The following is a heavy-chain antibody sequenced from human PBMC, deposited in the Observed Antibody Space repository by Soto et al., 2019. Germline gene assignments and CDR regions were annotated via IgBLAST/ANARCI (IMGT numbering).Heavy chain of an antibody. Sequence: QVQLVQSGAEVKKPGASVKVSCKASGYTFTSYGISWVRQAPGQGLEWMGWISAYNGNTNYAQKLQGRVTMTTDTPTSTAYMELRRLRSDDTAVYYCARDVPAGIAVAAEQFDYWGQGTLVTVSS. CDR2: ISAYNGNT. J-gene: IGHJ4*02. V-gene: IGHV1-18*01. D-gene: IGHD6-19*01. CDR3: ARDVPAGIAVAAEQFDY. CDR1: GYTFTSYG.